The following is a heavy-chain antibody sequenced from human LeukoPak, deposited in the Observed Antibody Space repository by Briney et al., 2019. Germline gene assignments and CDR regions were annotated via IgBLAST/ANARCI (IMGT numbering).Heavy chain of an antibody. J-gene: IGHJ3*02. Sequence: GGSLRLSCTASGFTFGDYAMSWFRQAPGKGLEWVGFIRSKAYGGTTEYAASVKGRFTISRDDSKSIAYLQMNSLKTEDTAVYYCTRHYDFWSGYRGDAFDIWGQGTMVTVSS. V-gene: IGHV3-49*03. CDR1: GFTFGDYA. CDR3: TRHYDFWSGYRGDAFDI. CDR2: IRSKAYGGTT. D-gene: IGHD3-3*01.